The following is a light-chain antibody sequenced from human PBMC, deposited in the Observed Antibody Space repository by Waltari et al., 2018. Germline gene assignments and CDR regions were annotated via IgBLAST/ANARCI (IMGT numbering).Light chain of an antibody. CDR3: QQSDSIPPQFT. V-gene: IGKV1-39*01. Sequence: DIQMAQSQSSLSAYVGDRVTIPCRASQSIDSDLNWYQQKPGKAPKLLIYAASTLQSGVPSRFSGSGSGTDFTLTISSLQPEDFATYYCQQSDSIPPQFTFGPGTKVDIK. J-gene: IGKJ3*01. CDR2: AAS. CDR1: QSIDSD.